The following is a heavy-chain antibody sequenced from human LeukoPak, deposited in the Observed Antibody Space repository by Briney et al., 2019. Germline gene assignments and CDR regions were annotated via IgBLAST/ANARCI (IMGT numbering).Heavy chain of an antibody. CDR3: ARHGHVWGTYQKRFDY. Sequence: SETLSLTCAVYGGSFSGYYWSWIRQPPGKGLEWIGEINHSGSTNYNPSLKSRVTISVDTSKNQFSLKLSSVTAADTAVYYCARHGHVWGTYQKRFDYWGQGTLVTVSS. CDR2: INHSGST. V-gene: IGHV4-34*01. J-gene: IGHJ4*02. D-gene: IGHD3-16*01. CDR1: GGSFSGYY.